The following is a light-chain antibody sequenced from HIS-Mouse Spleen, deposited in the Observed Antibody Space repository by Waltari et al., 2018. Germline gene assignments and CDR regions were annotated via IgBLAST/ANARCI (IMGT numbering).Light chain of an antibody. CDR2: DAS. J-gene: IGKJ5*01. V-gene: IGKV1-33*01. CDR3: QQYDNLPPVIT. CDR1: QDISNY. Sequence: DIQMTQSPSSLSASVGGRVTITCQASQDISNYLNWYQQKPGKAPKLLIYDASNLETGVPSRFSGSGSGTDFTFTISSLQPEDIATYYCQQYDNLPPVITFGQGTRLEIK.